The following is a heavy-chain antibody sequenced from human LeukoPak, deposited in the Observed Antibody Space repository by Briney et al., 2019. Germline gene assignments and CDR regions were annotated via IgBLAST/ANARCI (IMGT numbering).Heavy chain of an antibody. CDR3: AKDSGGGVNTPINY. V-gene: IGHV3-23*01. D-gene: IGHD2-15*01. CDR2: ITNSGGNT. Sequence: PGRSLRLSCAASEFTFSNYAMSWVRQAPGKGLEWVSVITNSGGNTYYADSVKGRFTISRDNSKNTLHLQMNSLRGEDTAVYYCAKDSGGGVNTPINYWGQGTLVTVSS. J-gene: IGHJ4*02. CDR1: EFTFSNYA.